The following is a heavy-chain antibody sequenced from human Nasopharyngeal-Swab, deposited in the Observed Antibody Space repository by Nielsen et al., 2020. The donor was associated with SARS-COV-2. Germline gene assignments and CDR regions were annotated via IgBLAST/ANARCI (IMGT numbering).Heavy chain of an antibody. Sequence: GESLKISCAASGFTFSGSTMHWVRQASGKGLEWVGRIRSKADNYATAYAASVKGRFIISRDDSKNTAYLQMNSLKTEDTAVYYCARDQKSPYMVADTYYYGMDVWGQGTTVTVSS. D-gene: IGHD5-12*01. J-gene: IGHJ6*02. CDR1: GFTFSGST. CDR2: IRSKADNYAT. V-gene: IGHV3-73*01. CDR3: ARDQKSPYMVADTYYYGMDV.